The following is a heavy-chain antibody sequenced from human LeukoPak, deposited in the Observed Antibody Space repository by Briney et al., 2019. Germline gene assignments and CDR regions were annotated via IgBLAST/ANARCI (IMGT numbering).Heavy chain of an antibody. CDR1: GFTFGSYA. Sequence: PGGSLRLSCAACGFTFGSYAMSWVRQAPGKGLQWVSAISGSGGSTYYADSVKGRFTISRDNSKNTLYVQMKSLRAEDTAVYYCAKLRSNYINYDAFDIWGQGTMVTVSS. CDR2: ISGSGGST. J-gene: IGHJ3*02. CDR3: AKLRSNYINYDAFDI. D-gene: IGHD4-11*01. V-gene: IGHV3-23*01.